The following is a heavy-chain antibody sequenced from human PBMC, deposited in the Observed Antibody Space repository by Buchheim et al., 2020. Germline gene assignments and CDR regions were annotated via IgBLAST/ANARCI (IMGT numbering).Heavy chain of an antibody. CDR1: GFTFSSYA. V-gene: IGHV3-23*01. Sequence: EVQLLESGGGLVQPGGSLRLSCAASGFTFSSYAMSWVRQAPGKGLEWVSAISGSGGSTYYADSVKGRFTLSRDNSKNPLYLQMNSLRAEDTAVYYCAKAEPLAALEWLFINYYGMDVWGQGTT. J-gene: IGHJ6*02. CDR2: ISGSGGST. CDR3: AKAEPLAALEWLFINYYGMDV. D-gene: IGHD3-3*01.